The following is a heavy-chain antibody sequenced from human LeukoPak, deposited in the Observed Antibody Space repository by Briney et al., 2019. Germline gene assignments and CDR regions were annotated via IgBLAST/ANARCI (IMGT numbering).Heavy chain of an antibody. D-gene: IGHD2-2*01. CDR1: GFTFSSYW. Sequence: QTGGSLRLSCAASGFTFSSYWMHWVRQAPGKGLVWVSRINSDGSSTSYADSVKGRFTISRDNAKNSLYLQMNSLRAEDTALYYCAKDMGRYCSSTSCYPYDYWGQGTLVTVSS. V-gene: IGHV3-74*01. CDR2: INSDGSST. CDR3: AKDMGRYCSSTSCYPYDY. J-gene: IGHJ4*02.